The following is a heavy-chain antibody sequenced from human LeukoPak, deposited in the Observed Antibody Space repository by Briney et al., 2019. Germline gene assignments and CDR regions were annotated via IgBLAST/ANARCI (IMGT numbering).Heavy chain of an antibody. CDR3: ARLGSTYYYDSSGYYYDAGPYY. D-gene: IGHD3-22*01. Sequence: ASVKVSCKASEYAFSSYHMHWVRQAPGQGLEWMGIIKASGGVTIYAWEFQGRVTMTRDTSTSTVYMELSSLRSEDTAVYYCARLGSTYYYDSSGYYYDAGPYYWGQGTLVTVSS. V-gene: IGHV1-46*01. CDR1: EYAFSSYH. CDR2: IKASGGVT. J-gene: IGHJ4*02.